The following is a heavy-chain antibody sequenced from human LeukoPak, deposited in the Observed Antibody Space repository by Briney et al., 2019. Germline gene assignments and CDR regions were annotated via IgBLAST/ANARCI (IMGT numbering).Heavy chain of an antibody. J-gene: IGHJ4*02. CDR3: AKSSGDYFFDY. Sequence: ALVKVSCKASGYNFNNHDINWVRQATGQGLEWLGRMSPNSGNAAYAQKLQGRVTMTWDSSTNTAYLEVNALRSDDTAVYYCAKSSGDYFFDYWGQGTLVTVSS. D-gene: IGHD3-22*01. V-gene: IGHV1-8*01. CDR2: MSPNSGNA. CDR1: GYNFNNHD.